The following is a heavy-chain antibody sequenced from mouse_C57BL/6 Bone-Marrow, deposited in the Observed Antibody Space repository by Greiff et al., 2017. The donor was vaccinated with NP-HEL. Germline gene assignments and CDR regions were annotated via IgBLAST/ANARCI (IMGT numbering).Heavy chain of an antibody. V-gene: IGHV5-4*01. CDR1: GFTFSSYA. CDR2: ISDGGSYT. CDR3: ARGAITTVLDY. D-gene: IGHD1-1*01. Sequence: EVHLVESGGGLVKPGGSLKLSCAASGFTFSSYAMSWVRQTPEKRLEWVATISDGGSYTYYPDNVKGRFTISRDNAKNNLYLQMSHLKSEDTAMYYCARGAITTVLDYWGQGTTLTVSS. J-gene: IGHJ2*01.